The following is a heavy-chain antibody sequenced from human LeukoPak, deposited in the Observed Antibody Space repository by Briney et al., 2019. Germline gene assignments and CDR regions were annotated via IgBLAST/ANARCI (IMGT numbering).Heavy chain of an antibody. CDR1: GYTFTRNA. V-gene: IGHV1-3*04. J-gene: IGHJ4*02. Sequence: ASVKVSCKASGYTFTRNAMHWVRQAPGQRLEGMVWINTGNGNTKYSQKFQDRVTITRDTSANTAYMEISSLRSEDTAVYYCARGYCNSTSCYYFDFWGQGTLVTVSS. CDR2: INTGNGNT. D-gene: IGHD2-2*01. CDR3: ARGYCNSTSCYYFDF.